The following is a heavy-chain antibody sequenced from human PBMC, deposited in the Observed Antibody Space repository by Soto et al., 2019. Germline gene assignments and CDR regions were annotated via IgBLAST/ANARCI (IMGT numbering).Heavy chain of an antibody. CDR1: GFTFSSYA. D-gene: IGHD3-22*01. V-gene: IGHV3-23*01. CDR3: AKDRSYCASSGFDY. J-gene: IGHJ4*02. CDR2: ISGSGGDT. Sequence: EVQLLESGGGLVQPGGSLRLSCAASGFTFSSYAMSWVRQAPGKGLEWVSGISGSGGDTYYADSVKGRFTISRDKSKNTMHLQMNSLRAEDTAVYYCAKDRSYCASSGFDYWGQRTLVTVSS.